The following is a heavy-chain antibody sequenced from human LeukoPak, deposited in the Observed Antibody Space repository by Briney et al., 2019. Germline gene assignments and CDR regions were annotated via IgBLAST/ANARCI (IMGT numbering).Heavy chain of an antibody. V-gene: IGHV4-59*01. CDR3: TRDQFGSGNFDY. CDR2: IYYSGST. D-gene: IGHD3-10*01. CDR1: GGSISNYY. J-gene: IGHJ4*02. Sequence: SETPSLTCTVSGGSISNYYWSWIRQPPGKGLEWIGYIYYSGSTNYNPSLKSRVTISVDTSKNQFSLKLSSVTAADTAVYYCTRDQFGSGNFDYWGQGTLVTVSS.